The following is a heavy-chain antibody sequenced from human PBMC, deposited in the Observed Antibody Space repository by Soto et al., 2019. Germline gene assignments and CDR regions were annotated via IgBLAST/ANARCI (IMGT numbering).Heavy chain of an antibody. CDR3: ARGPVVYAISATSVWFDP. J-gene: IGHJ5*02. CDR2: INHSGST. V-gene: IGHV4-34*01. CDR1: GGSFSGYY. Sequence: QVQLQQWGAGLLKPSETLSLTCAVYGGSFSGYYWSWIRQPPGKGLEWIGEINHSGSTNSNPSLNGRVTISVDPSKNQFSLKLSSVTAADTAVYYCARGPVVYAISATSVWFDPWGQGTLVTVSS. D-gene: IGHD2-8*02.